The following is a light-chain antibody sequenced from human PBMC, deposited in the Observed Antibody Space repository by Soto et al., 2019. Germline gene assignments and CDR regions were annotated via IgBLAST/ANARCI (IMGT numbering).Light chain of an antibody. Sequence: DIQMTQSPSSVSAGVGDRVTSTWRRSEGIGRWLAGYQPKHRKAPMLLLYAASSLQSGVPSRFRGSGSGTDFTIPLSTLPREDFEPSYCQQANSSPLNFAGGTKVDIK. CDR2: AAS. CDR3: QQANSSPLN. CDR1: EGIGRW. V-gene: IGKV1-12*01. J-gene: IGKJ4*01.